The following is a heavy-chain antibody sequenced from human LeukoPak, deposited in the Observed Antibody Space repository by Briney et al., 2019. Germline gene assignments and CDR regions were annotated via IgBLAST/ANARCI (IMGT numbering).Heavy chain of an antibody. J-gene: IGHJ3*02. Sequence: PSETLSLTCTVSGGSISSGSYYWSWIRQPAGKGLEWIGRIYTSGSTNYNPSLKSRVTISVDTSKNQFSLKLSSVTAADTAVYYCARDRGRRWLQTHDAFDIWGQGTMVTVSS. D-gene: IGHD5-24*01. CDR1: GGSISSGSYY. V-gene: IGHV4-61*02. CDR2: IYTSGST. CDR3: ARDRGRRWLQTHDAFDI.